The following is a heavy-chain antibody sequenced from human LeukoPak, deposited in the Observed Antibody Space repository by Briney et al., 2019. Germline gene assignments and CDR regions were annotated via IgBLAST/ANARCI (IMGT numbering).Heavy chain of an antibody. Sequence: GGSLRLSCAASGFTFSNYAMSWVRQASGKGLEWVSTISNSGDATYYADSVKGRFTISRDNSKNTLYLQMNSLRAEDTAVYYCAKAPPYKKYFDYWGQGTLVTVSS. CDR3: AKAPPYKKYFDY. V-gene: IGHV3-23*01. CDR2: ISNSGDAT. D-gene: IGHD1-1*01. J-gene: IGHJ4*02. CDR1: GFTFSNYA.